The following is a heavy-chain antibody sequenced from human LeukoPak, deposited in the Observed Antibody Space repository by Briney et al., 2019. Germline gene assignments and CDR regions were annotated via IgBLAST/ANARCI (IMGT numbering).Heavy chain of an antibody. CDR3: ARVSVDTAMAVDY. CDR2: IYSGGST. CDR1: GFTVSSNY. J-gene: IGHJ4*02. V-gene: IGHV3-53*01. D-gene: IGHD5-18*01. Sequence: GGSLRLSCAASGFTVSSNYMSWVRQAPGKGLEWVSVIYSGGSTYYADSVKGRFTISRDNSKTTLYLQMNSLRAEDTAVYYCARVSVDTAMAVDYWGQGTLVTVSS.